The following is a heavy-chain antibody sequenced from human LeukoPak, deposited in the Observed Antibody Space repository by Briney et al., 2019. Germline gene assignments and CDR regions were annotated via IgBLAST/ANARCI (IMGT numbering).Heavy chain of an antibody. D-gene: IGHD4-23*01. CDR2: ISGSGTST. CDR1: GFTFSTYA. V-gene: IGHV3-23*01. Sequence: PGGSLRLSCAASGFTFSTYAMSWVRQAPGKGLEWVSGISGSGTSTYYADSVKGRFTIYRDNSKNTLYLQMNSLRAEDTAAYHCAKEWGNLDYWGQGTLVTVSS. CDR3: AKEWGNLDY. J-gene: IGHJ4*02.